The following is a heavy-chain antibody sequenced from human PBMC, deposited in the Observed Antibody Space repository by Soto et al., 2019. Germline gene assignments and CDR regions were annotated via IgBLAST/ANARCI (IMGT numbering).Heavy chain of an antibody. J-gene: IGHJ6*02. V-gene: IGHV5-10-1*01. CDR2: IDPSDSYT. CDR1: VYSFTSYW. CDR3: ARIVGSSSGLSHYYYYGMDV. Sequence: GESLKISCKGSVYSFTSYWISWVRQMPGKGLEWMGRIDPSDSYTNYSPSFQGHVTISADKSISTAYLQWSSLKASDTAMYYCARIVGSSSGLSHYYYYGMDVWGQGTTVTV. D-gene: IGHD6-6*01.